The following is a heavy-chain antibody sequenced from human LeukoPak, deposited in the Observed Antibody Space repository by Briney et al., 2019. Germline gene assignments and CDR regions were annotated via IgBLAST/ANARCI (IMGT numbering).Heavy chain of an antibody. CDR3: ARGRGRIVATTKNWFDP. Sequence: ASVKASCKASGYTFTGYYMHWVRQAPGQGLEWMGWINPNSGGTNYAQKFQGRVTMTRDTSISTAYMELSRLRSDDTAVYYCARGRGRIVATTKNWFDPWGQGTLVTVSS. CDR2: INPNSGGT. V-gene: IGHV1-2*02. D-gene: IGHD5-12*01. J-gene: IGHJ5*02. CDR1: GYTFTGYY.